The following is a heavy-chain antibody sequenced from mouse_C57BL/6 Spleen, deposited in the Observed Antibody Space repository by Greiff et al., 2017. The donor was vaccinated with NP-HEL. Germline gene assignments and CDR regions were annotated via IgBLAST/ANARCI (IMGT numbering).Heavy chain of an antibody. CDR2: INPSSGYT. CDR3: ASSPAYYSNYWYFDV. CDR1: GYTFTSYW. Sequence: QVQLQQSGAELAKPGASVKLSCKASGYTFTSYWMHWVKQRPGQGLEWIGYINPSSGYTKYNQKFKDKATLTADKSSSTAYMQLSSLTYEDSAVXYCASSPAYYSNYWYFDVWGTGTTVTVSS. J-gene: IGHJ1*03. V-gene: IGHV1-7*01. D-gene: IGHD2-5*01.